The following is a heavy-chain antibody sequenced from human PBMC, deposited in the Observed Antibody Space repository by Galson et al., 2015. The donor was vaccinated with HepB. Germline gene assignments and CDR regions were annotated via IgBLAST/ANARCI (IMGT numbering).Heavy chain of an antibody. CDR3: ARRGWGGSGSPYFDL. Sequence: SLRLSCAASGFTFSSYWMHWVRQAPGKGLVWVSRINSDGSSTSYADSVKGRFTISRDNAKNTLYLQMNSLRAEDTAVYYCARRGWGGSGSPYFDLWGRGTLVTVSS. V-gene: IGHV3-74*01. CDR1: GFTFSSYW. CDR2: INSDGSST. D-gene: IGHD3-10*01. J-gene: IGHJ2*01.